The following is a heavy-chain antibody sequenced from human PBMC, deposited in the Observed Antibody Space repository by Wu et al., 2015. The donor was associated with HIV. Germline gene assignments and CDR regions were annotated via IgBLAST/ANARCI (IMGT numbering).Heavy chain of an antibody. D-gene: IGHD3-22*01. CDR2: IIPFLGAT. J-gene: IGHJ6*03. V-gene: IGHV1-69*14. CDR3: GGSPKIVYYYYFMDV. CDR1: GGTFNSYA. Sequence: QVQLAQSGAEVKKPGSSVKVSCKASGGTFNSYALNWVRQAPGQGLEWMGGIIPFLGATNYAEKFQGKVTFTADKSTSTVYMELTSLRSEDTALYFCGGSPKIVYYYYFMDVWGQGTTVTVSS.